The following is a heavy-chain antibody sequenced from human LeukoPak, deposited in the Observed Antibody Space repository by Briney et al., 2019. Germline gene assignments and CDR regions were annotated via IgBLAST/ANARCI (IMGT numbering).Heavy chain of an antibody. CDR3: AREGTDGFDY. CDR1: GFPFSSYW. J-gene: IGHJ4*02. D-gene: IGHD1-1*01. Sequence: GGSLRLSCVASGFPFSSYWMTWVRQAPGKGLEWVAVIWYDGSNKYYADSVKGRFTISRDNSKNTLYLQMNSLRAEDTAVYYCAREGTDGFDYWGQGTLVTVSS. CDR2: IWYDGSNK. V-gene: IGHV3-33*08.